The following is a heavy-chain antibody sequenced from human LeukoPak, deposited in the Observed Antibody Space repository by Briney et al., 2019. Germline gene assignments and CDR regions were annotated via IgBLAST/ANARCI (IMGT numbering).Heavy chain of an antibody. V-gene: IGHV1-2*06. CDR1: GYTFTGYY. Sequence: ASVKVSCKASGYTFTGYYMHWVRQAPGQGLEWMGRINPNSGGTNSAQKFQGRVTMTRETSISTAYMELSRLRSDDTAVYCCSRGALYSSSRGWFDPWGQGTLVTVSS. D-gene: IGHD6-6*01. J-gene: IGHJ5*02. CDR3: SRGALYSSSRGWFDP. CDR2: INPNSGGT.